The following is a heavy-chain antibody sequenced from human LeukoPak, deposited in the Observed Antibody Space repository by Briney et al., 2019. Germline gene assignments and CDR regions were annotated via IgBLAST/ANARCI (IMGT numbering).Heavy chain of an antibody. Sequence: PSETLSLTCTVSGGSISSGGYYWSWIRQPPGKGLEWIGYIYHSGSTYYNPSLKSRVTISVDRSKNQFSLKLSSVTAADTAVYYCARDRGIAAAGTLGYWGQGTLVTVSS. V-gene: IGHV4-30-2*01. D-gene: IGHD6-13*01. CDR2: IYHSGST. J-gene: IGHJ4*02. CDR1: GGSISSGGYY. CDR3: ARDRGIAAAGTLGY.